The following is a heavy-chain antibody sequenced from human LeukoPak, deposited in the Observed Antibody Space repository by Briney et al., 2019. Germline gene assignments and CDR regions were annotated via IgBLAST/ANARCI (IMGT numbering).Heavy chain of an antibody. CDR1: GGSFSGYY. CDR3: ARGKGYCSGGSCYSSAQAMGANWFDP. J-gene: IGHJ5*02. D-gene: IGHD2-15*01. Sequence: SETLSLTCAVYGGSFSGYYWSWIRQPPGKGLEWIGEINHSGSTNYNPSLKSRVTISVDTSKNQFSLKLSSVTAADTAVYYCARGKGYCSGGSCYSSAQAMGANWFDPWGQGTLVTVSS. CDR2: INHSGST. V-gene: IGHV4-34*01.